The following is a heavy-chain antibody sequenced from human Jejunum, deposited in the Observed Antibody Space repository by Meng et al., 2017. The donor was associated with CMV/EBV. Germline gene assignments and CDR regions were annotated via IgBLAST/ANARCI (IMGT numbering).Heavy chain of an antibody. J-gene: IGHJ4*02. CDR1: GGSISSGGYY. Sequence: VSGGSISSGGYYWSWIRQPPGKGLEWIGYIYYSGSTFFNPSLKSRVTISLDTSENQFSLKLSSVTAADTAVYYCARLQVGGRYQFDYWGQGTLVTVSS. D-gene: IGHD1-26*01. V-gene: IGHV4-30-4*01. CDR3: ARLQVGGRYQFDY. CDR2: IYYSGST.